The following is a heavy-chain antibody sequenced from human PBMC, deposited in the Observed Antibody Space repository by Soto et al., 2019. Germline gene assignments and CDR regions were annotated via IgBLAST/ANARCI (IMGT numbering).Heavy chain of an antibody. D-gene: IGHD3-10*01. V-gene: IGHV1-3*01. CDR3: ARDSGMVRGVRWFDP. Sequence: ASVKVSCKASGYTFTSYAMRWVRQAPGQRLEWMGWINAGNGNTKYSQKFQGRVTITRDTSASTAYMELSSLRSEDTAVYYCARDSGMVRGVRWFDPWGQGTLVTVSS. J-gene: IGHJ5*02. CDR1: GYTFTSYA. CDR2: INAGNGNT.